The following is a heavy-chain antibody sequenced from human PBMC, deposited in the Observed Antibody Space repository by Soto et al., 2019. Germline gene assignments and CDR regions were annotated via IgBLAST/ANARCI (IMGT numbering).Heavy chain of an antibody. CDR3: ARGVAGSGFDL. D-gene: IGHD6-19*01. CDR2: TYYRSNWRH. CDR1: GDSVSSNTAA. J-gene: IGHJ4*02. V-gene: IGHV6-1*01. Sequence: SQTLSLTCAISGDSVSSNTAAWNWIRTSPSRGLEWLGRTYYRSNWRHDYAVSVKSRITVNPDTSKNHFSLQLNSVTPDDTAVYYCARGVAGSGFDLWGQGTLVTVSS.